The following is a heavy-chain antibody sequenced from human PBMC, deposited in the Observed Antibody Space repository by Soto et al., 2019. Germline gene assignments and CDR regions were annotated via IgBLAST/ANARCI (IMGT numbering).Heavy chain of an antibody. CDR3: AREFVVVPAATGGYYYYYGMDV. J-gene: IGHJ6*02. D-gene: IGHD2-2*01. CDR1: GYTFTGYY. CDR2: INPNSGGT. Sequence: AAVKVSCKASGYTFTGYYMHWVRQAPGQGLEWMGWINPNSGGTNYAQKFQGWVTMTRDTSISTAYMELGRLRSDDTAVYYCAREFVVVPAATGGYYYYYGMDVWGQGTTVTVSS. V-gene: IGHV1-2*04.